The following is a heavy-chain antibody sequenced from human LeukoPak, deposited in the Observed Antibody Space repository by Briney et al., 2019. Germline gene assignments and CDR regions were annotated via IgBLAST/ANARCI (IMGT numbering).Heavy chain of an antibody. CDR1: GFTFGDYA. V-gene: IGHV3-49*04. Sequence: GGSLRLSRTASGFTFGDYAMDWGRQAPGKGLEWVGFIRSKAYGGTTEYAASVKGRFTISRDDSKSIAYLQMNSLKTEDTAVYYCSRGSAEATAKFDYWGQGTPVTLSS. D-gene: IGHD2-21*02. CDR2: IRSKAYGGTT. CDR3: SRGSAEATAKFDY. J-gene: IGHJ4*02.